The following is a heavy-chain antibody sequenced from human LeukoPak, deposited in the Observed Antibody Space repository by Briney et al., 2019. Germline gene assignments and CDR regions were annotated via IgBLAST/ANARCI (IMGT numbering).Heavy chain of an antibody. CDR3: ARGLARRWELLGH. V-gene: IGHV1-8*01. Sequence: RASLKVSCKASGYTFTSYDINWVRQATGQGLEWMGWMNPNSGNTGYAQKFQGRVTMTRNTSISTAYMELSSLRSEDTAVYYCARGLARRWELLGHWGQGTLVTVSS. J-gene: IGHJ4*02. CDR2: MNPNSGNT. CDR1: GYTFTSYD. D-gene: IGHD1-26*01.